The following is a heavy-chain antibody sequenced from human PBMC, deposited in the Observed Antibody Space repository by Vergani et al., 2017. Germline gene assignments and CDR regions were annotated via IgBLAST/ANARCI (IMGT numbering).Heavy chain of an antibody. D-gene: IGHD3-3*01. CDR3: AREFFDFWSGYQYYYYYYYMDV. Sequence: QVQLQQSGPGLVKPSQTLSLTCAISGDSVSSNSAAWNWLRQSPSRGLEWLGRTYYRSKWYNDYAVSVKSRITINPDTSKNQFSLQLNSVTPEDTAVYYCAREFFDFWSGYQYYYYYYYMDVWGKGTTVTVSS. CDR2: TYYRSKWYN. J-gene: IGHJ6*03. V-gene: IGHV6-1*01. CDR1: GDSVSSNSAA.